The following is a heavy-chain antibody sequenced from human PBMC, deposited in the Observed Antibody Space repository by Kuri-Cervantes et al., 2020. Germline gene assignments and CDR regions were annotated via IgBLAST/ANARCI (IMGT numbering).Heavy chain of an antibody. CDR1: GGSISSSSYY. Sequence: GSLRLSCTVSGGSISSSSYYWGWIRQPPGKGLEWIGSIYYSGSTYYNPSLKSRVTISVDTSKNQFSLKLSSVTAADTAVYYCARGHYDILTGYWHWGQGTLVTVSS. CDR3: ARGHYDILTGYWH. CDR2: IYYSGST. J-gene: IGHJ4*02. D-gene: IGHD3-9*01. V-gene: IGHV4-39*07.